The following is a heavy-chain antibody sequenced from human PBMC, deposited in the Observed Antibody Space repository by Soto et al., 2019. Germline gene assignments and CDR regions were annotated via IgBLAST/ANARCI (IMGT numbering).Heavy chain of an antibody. V-gene: IGHV4-59*08. Sequence: PSETLSLTCTVSGGSISSYYWSWIRKPPGKGLEWIGYVYYRGSTNYNPSLKSRVTISVDTSKNQFSLKLSSVTAADTAVYYCARHSPLRGVYSGYDTDFDYWGQGTLVTVS. D-gene: IGHD5-12*01. CDR2: VYYRGST. CDR3: ARHSPLRGVYSGYDTDFDY. J-gene: IGHJ4*02. CDR1: GGSISSYY.